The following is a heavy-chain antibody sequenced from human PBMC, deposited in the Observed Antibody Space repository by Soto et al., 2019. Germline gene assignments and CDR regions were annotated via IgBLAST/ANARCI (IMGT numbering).Heavy chain of an antibody. J-gene: IGHJ6*02. D-gene: IGHD5-12*01. CDR2: IYCSGST. CDR1: DRCLCGHD. CDR3: ARGQYSGYDFPHYYGMDV. Sequence: SETLSLTCSDADRCLCGHDVHSIRPPPGWRLEWIGNIYCSGSTHYNPSLRSRVTISVDTSKKQFSLKLRSVTAADTAVYYCARGQYSGYDFPHYYGMDVWGQGTTVTVS. V-gene: IGHV4-59*11.